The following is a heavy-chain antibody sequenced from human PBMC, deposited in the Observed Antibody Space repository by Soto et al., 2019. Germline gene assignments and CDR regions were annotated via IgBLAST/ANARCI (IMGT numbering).Heavy chain of an antibody. J-gene: IGHJ4*02. V-gene: IGHV1-46*01. Sequence: ASVKVSCKASGYTFTSYEMYWVRQAPGRGLEWMGIISPSDGSTTYAQKFQGRVTMTRDTSTSTVYMELSSLRSEDTAVYYCARDRRDGYNTFDYWGQGTLVTVSS. CDR3: ARDRRDGYNTFDY. CDR1: GYTFTSYE. CDR2: ISPSDGST. D-gene: IGHD5-12*01.